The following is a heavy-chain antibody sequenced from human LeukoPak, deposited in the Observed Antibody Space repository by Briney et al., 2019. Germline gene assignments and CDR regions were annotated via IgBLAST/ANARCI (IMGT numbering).Heavy chain of an antibody. D-gene: IGHD2-15*01. CDR2: IYSGGST. J-gene: IGHJ6*02. CDR1: GFTVSSNY. V-gene: IGHV3-53*01. Sequence: GGSLRLSCAASGFTVSSNYMGWVRQAPGKGLEWVSVIYSGGSTYYADSVKGRFTISRDNSKNTLYLQMNSLRAEDTAVYYCARDNSDCSGGSCYPYYYYYGMDVWGQGTTVTVSS. CDR3: ARDNSDCSGGSCYPYYYYYGMDV.